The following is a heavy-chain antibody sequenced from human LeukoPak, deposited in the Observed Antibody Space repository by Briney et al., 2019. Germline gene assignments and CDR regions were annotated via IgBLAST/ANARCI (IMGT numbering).Heavy chain of an antibody. CDR2: INPNSGGT. Sequence: ASVKVSCKASGYTFTSYGISWVRQAPGQGLEWMGWINPNSGGTNYAQKFQGRVTMTRDTSISTAYMELSRLRSDDTAVYYCTRLGPPDYWGQGTLVTVSS. CDR1: GYTFTSYG. V-gene: IGHV1-2*02. D-gene: IGHD5/OR15-5a*01. J-gene: IGHJ4*02. CDR3: TRLGPPDY.